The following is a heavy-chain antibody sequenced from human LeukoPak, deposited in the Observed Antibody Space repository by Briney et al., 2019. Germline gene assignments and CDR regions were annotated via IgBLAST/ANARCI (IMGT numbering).Heavy chain of an antibody. J-gene: IGHJ4*02. CDR3: AKDWGYGXAXIDF. CDR1: GFTFSXXX. D-gene: IGHD5-18*01. V-gene: IGHV3-7*04. CDR2: IKGDGSEK. Sequence: LSCAASGFTFSXXXXXWVXXXPXXXLXXVXIIKGDGSEKAYVDSVKGRFSISRDNAENSLYLQMSSLRAEDTAVYYCAKDWGYGXAXIDFWGQGTLXXVSS.